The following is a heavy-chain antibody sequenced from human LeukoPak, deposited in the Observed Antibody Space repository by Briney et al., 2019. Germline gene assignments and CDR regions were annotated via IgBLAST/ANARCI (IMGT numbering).Heavy chain of an antibody. Sequence: GRSLRLSCAASGFTFDDYAMHWVRQAPGKGLEWVSGISWNSGSIGYADSVKGRFTISRDNAKNSLYLQMNSLRAEDTALYYCAKDSVHYYDSSGYSALFDYWGQGTLVTVSS. CDR1: GFTFDDYA. CDR2: ISWNSGSI. CDR3: AKDSVHYYDSSGYSALFDY. V-gene: IGHV3-9*01. D-gene: IGHD3-22*01. J-gene: IGHJ4*02.